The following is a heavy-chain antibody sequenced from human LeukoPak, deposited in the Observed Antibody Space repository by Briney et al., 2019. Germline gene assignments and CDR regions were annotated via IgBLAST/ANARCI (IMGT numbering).Heavy chain of an antibody. CDR3: ARGMDCSSTSCYIWFDP. Sequence: SETLSLTCAVYGGSFSGYYWSWIRQPPGKGLEWIGEINHSGSTNYNPSLKSRVTISVDTSKNQFSLKLSSVTAADTAVYYCARGMDCSSTSCYIWFDPWGQGTLVTVSS. CDR2: INHSGST. D-gene: IGHD2-2*02. V-gene: IGHV4-34*01. J-gene: IGHJ5*02. CDR1: GGSFSGYY.